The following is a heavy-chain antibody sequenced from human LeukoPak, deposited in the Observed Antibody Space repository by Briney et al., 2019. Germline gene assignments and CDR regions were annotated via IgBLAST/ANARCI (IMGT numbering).Heavy chain of an antibody. CDR1: GGTFSSYA. CDR3: ARGYYYDSSGYYPDAFDI. V-gene: IGHV1-69*13. Sequence: SVKVSCKASGGTFSSYAISWVRQAPGQGLEWMGGIIPIFGTANYAQKFQGRVTITADESTSTAYMELSSLRSEDTAVYYCARGYYYDSSGYYPDAFDIWGQGIMVTVSS. D-gene: IGHD3-22*01. CDR2: IIPIFGTA. J-gene: IGHJ3*02.